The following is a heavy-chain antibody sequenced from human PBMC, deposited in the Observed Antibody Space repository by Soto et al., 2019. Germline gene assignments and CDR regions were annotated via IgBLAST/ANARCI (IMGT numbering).Heavy chain of an antibody. V-gene: IGHV1-18*01. CDR3: ASYREQLVLYGMDV. D-gene: IGHD6-13*01. CDR2: ISAYNGNT. CDR1: GYTFTSYV. J-gene: IGHJ6*02. Sequence: QVQLVQSGAEVKKPGASVKVSCKASGYTFTSYVISWMRQAPGQGLEWMGWISAYNGNTNYAQKFQGRVTMTTDTSTSAAYMELRSLRSDDTAVYYCASYREQLVLYGMDVWGQGTTVTVSS.